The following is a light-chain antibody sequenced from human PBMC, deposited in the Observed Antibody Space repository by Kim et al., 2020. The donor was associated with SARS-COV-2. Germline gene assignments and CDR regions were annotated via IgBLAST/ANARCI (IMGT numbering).Light chain of an antibody. Sequence: ASVGATVTITCRAGGAISTWVAWYQQKPGKAPKLLISAASTLQTGVPSRFSGSGSGTVFTLTINNLQPEDFAVYYCQEAIGFPTTFGQGTRLEIK. CDR1: GAISTW. V-gene: IGKV1-12*01. J-gene: IGKJ5*01. CDR3: QEAIGFPTT. CDR2: AAS.